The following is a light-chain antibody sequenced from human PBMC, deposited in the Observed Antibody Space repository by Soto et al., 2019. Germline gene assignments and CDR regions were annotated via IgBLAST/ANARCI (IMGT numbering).Light chain of an antibody. J-gene: IGLJ3*02. V-gene: IGLV2-23*01. CDR3: CSYVTRSTWV. Sequence: QSALTQPASVSGSLGRSITFSYTGISSDVGSYNLVSWYQQHPGKAPKLLIYEGSRRPSGVSTRFAGSKSVNTASLTISGLQAEDEAEYYCCSYVTRSTWVFGGGTQLTVL. CDR1: SSDVGSYNL. CDR2: EGS.